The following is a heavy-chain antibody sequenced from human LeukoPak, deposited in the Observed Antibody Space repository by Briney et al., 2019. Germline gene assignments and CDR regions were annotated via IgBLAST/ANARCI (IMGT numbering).Heavy chain of an antibody. CDR1: GGTFSSYA. CDR3: ARDLARGYSYGLHYMDV. CDR2: FIPIFGTA. V-gene: IGHV1-69*05. J-gene: IGHJ6*03. Sequence: SVKVSCKASGGTFSSYAISWVRQAPGQGLEWMGRFIPIFGTANYAQKFQGRVTITTDESTSTAYMELSSLRSEDTAVYYCARDLARGYSYGLHYMDVWGKGTTVTVSS. D-gene: IGHD5-18*01.